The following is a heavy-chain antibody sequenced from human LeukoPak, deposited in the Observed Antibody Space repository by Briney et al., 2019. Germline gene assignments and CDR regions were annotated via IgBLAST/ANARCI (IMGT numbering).Heavy chain of an antibody. V-gene: IGHV3-7*01. Sequence: GGSLRLSCAASGFTFSSYAMSWVRQAPGKGLEWVANIKQDGSEKYYVDSVKGRFTISRDNAKNSLYLQMNSLRAEDTAVYYCARDSGVEMATIPFDYWGQGTLVTVSS. CDR3: ARDSGVEMATIPFDY. CDR2: IKQDGSEK. J-gene: IGHJ4*02. CDR1: GFTFSSYA. D-gene: IGHD5-24*01.